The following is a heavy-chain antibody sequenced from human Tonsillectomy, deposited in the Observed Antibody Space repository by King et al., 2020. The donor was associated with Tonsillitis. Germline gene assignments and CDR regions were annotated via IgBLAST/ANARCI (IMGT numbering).Heavy chain of an antibody. J-gene: IGHJ6*03. V-gene: IGHV3-15*01. CDR2: IKRKTDVGTT. CDR1: GFTFSNVW. CDR3: TTDSQDYYDSSGYYYYYYMDV. D-gene: IGHD3-22*01. Sequence: VQLVESGGGLVKPGGSLRLSCAASGFTFSNVWMSWVRQAPGKGLEWVGRIKRKTDVGTTDYAAPVKGRFTISRDDSKNTLYLQMNSLKTEDTAVYYCTTDSQDYYDSSGYYYYYYMDVWGKGTTVTVSS.